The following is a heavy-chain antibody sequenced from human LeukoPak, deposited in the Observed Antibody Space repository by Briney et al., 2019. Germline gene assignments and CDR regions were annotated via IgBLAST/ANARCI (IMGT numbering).Heavy chain of an antibody. CDR1: GGSISSYY. CDR2: IYYSGST. Sequence: SETLSLTCTVSGGSISSYYWSWIRQPPGKGLEWIGYIYYSGSTNYNPSLKSRVTISVDTSKNQFSLKLSSVTATDTAVYYCARLDELRYFDWGGIGGEHAFDIWGQGTMVTVSS. J-gene: IGHJ3*02. D-gene: IGHD3-9*01. CDR3: ARLDELRYFDWGGIGGEHAFDI. V-gene: IGHV4-59*12.